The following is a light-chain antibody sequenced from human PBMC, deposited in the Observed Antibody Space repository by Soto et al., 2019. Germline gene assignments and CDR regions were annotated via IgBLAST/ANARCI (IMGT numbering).Light chain of an antibody. J-gene: IGLJ2*01. CDR1: SSDVGGYNY. CDR2: DVS. CDR3: SSYTSSSTLVV. Sequence: QSALTQPASVSGSPGQSITISCTGTSSDVGGYNYVSWYQQHPGKAPKLMIYDVSNRPSVVSHRFSGSKSGNTASLTISGLQAEDEAEYYCSSYTSSSTLVVFGGGTKLTVL. V-gene: IGLV2-14*01.